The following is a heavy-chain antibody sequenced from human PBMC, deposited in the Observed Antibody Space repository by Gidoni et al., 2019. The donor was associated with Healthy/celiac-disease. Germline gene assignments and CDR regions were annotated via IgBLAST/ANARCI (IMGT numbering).Heavy chain of an antibody. V-gene: IGHV3-15*01. D-gene: IGHD2-2*01. CDR1: GFPFSNAW. Sequence: EVQLVESGGGLVKPGVSLRLSCGASGFPFSNAWMSWVRQAPGKGLEWVGRIKSKTDGGTTDYAAPVKGRFTISRDDSKNTLYLQMNSLKTEDTAVYYCTTDVVVPGMDVWGQGTTVTVSS. CDR2: IKSKTDGGTT. J-gene: IGHJ6*02. CDR3: TTDVVVPGMDV.